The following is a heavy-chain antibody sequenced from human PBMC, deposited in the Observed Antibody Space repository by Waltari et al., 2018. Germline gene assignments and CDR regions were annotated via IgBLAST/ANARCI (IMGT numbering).Heavy chain of an antibody. D-gene: IGHD4-17*01. V-gene: IGHV3-74*01. Sequence: ELQLVESGGGLVQPGGSLRLSCTASGFTFSNYWIHWVRQAPGKGLEGVSRINSDGSSTIYADSVKGRFSTSRDNAKNTLYLHMNSLKAEDTAVYFCARGGDYHGFDIWGQGTMVTVSS. CDR1: GFTFSNYW. CDR3: ARGGDYHGFDI. CDR2: INSDGSST. J-gene: IGHJ3*02.